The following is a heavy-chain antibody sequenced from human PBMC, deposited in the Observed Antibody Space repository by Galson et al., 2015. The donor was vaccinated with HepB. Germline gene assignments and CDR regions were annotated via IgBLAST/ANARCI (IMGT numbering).Heavy chain of an antibody. CDR1: GFTFSSYS. J-gene: IGHJ4*02. D-gene: IGHD1-26*01. V-gene: IGHV3-48*01. Sequence: SLRLSCAASGFTFSSYSMNWVRQAPGKGLEWVSYISSSSSTIYYADSVKGRFTISRDNAKNSLYLQMNSLRAEDTAVYYCARGRGSYYRYWGQGTLVTVSS. CDR3: ARGRGSYYRY. CDR2: ISSSSSTI.